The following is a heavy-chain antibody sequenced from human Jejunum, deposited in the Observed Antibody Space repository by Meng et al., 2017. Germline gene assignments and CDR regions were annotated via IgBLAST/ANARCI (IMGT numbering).Heavy chain of an antibody. J-gene: IGHJ4*02. CDR3: ARDGVSFTMVRGGRY. V-gene: IGHV1-18*04. CDR2: ISTYNGNT. CDR1: GYTFTNYS. Sequence: LVPVVAEVKHPGASVNVSCKSSGYTFTNYSIHGVRQAPGQGLEWMGWISTYNGNTNYAQKLQGRVTMTTDTSTSTAYMELRSLRSDDTAVYYCARDGVSFTMVRGGRYWGQGTLVTVSS. D-gene: IGHD3-10*01.